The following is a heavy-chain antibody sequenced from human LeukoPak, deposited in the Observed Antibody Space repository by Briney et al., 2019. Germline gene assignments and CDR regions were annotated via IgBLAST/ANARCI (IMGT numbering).Heavy chain of an antibody. CDR1: GFTFSSYA. CDR2: ISGSGDST. D-gene: IGHD3-22*01. J-gene: IGHJ4*02. CDR3: ARDRGRYYDSRGFYWGYYFDS. V-gene: IGHV3-23*01. Sequence: GGSLRLSCAASGFTFSSYAMHWVRQAPGKGLEWVSTISGSGDSTYYADSVKGPFTISRDNSKDTLYLQMSSVKVYDTAVYYCARDRGRYYDSRGFYWGYYFDSWGQGILVTVST.